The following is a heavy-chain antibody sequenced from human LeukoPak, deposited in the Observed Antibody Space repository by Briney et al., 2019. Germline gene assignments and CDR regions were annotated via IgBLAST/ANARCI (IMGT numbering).Heavy chain of an antibody. J-gene: IGHJ4*02. CDR3: ARDPMAVAGTVTARPDY. D-gene: IGHD6-19*01. Sequence: GVLRLSCAASGFTFSSYWMSWVRQAPGKGLEWVANIKQDGSEKYYVDSVKGRFTISRDNAKNSLYLQMNSLRAEDTAVYYCARDPMAVAGTVTARPDYWGQGTLVTVSS. CDR2: IKQDGSEK. V-gene: IGHV3-7*01. CDR1: GFTFSSYW.